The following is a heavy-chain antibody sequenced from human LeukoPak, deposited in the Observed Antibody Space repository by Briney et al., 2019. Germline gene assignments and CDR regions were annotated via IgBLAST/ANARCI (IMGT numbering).Heavy chain of an antibody. V-gene: IGHV3-30*04. CDR2: ISFDGNNK. J-gene: IGHJ4*02. CDR3: ARTFWDKSNGYDYYFDY. Sequence: GGSLRLSCTASGFTFSNYAMHWVRQAPGKGLEWMTVISFDGNNKYYKDSVKGRFTISRDNSKNTLYLQMNSLRAEDTAVYYCARTFWDKSNGYDYYFDYWGQGSLVTVSS. D-gene: IGHD5-12*01. CDR1: GFTFSNYA.